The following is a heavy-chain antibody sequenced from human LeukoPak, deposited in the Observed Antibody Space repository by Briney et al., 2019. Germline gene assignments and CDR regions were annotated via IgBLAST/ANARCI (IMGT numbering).Heavy chain of an antibody. Sequence: GESLKISCETSGFTFTTSWIGWVRQMPGTGLEWVGAIYPDDSDTRYSPSFQGQVRISADKSISTAYLQWSSLKASDTAMYYCARLRGYSGYDSYYYYGMDVWGQGTTVTVSS. D-gene: IGHD5-12*01. CDR1: GFTFTTSW. CDR3: ARLRGYSGYDSYYYYGMDV. CDR2: IYPDDSDT. J-gene: IGHJ6*02. V-gene: IGHV5-51*01.